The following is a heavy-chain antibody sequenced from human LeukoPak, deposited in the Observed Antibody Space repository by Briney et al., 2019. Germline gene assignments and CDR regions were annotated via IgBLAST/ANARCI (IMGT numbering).Heavy chain of an antibody. CDR3: ARELSHPNWFDP. CDR1: GFTFNTYN. CDR2: ISGSGTSI. Sequence: PGGSLRLSCAASGFTFNTYNLNWVRQAPGKGLEWVSSISGSGTSIYYADSVKGRFTISRDNANNSLYLQMNSLRAEDTAVYYCARELSHPNWFDPWGQGTLVTVSS. V-gene: IGHV3-21*06. J-gene: IGHJ5*02.